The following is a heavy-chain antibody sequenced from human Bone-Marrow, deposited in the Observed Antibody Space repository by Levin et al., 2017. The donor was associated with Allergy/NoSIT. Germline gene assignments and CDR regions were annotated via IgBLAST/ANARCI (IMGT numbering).Heavy chain of an antibody. CDR1: GGTFSSYA. Sequence: KISCKASGGTFSSYAISWVRQAPGQGLEWMGGIIPIFGTANYAQKFQGRVTITADESTSTAYMELSSLRSEDTAVYYCARDEYTPLVVTATHYYYYGMDVWGQGTTVTVSS. CDR2: IIPIFGTA. D-gene: IGHD2-21*02. J-gene: IGHJ6*02. CDR3: ARDEYTPLVVTATHYYYYGMDV. V-gene: IGHV1-69*01.